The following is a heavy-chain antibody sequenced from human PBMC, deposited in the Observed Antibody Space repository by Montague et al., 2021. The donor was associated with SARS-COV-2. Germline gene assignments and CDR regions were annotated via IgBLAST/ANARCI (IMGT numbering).Heavy chain of an antibody. CDR2: IYYTGST. Sequence: SETLSLTCTVSGGSIGTYYWSWIRQSPGKVLEWLGYIYYTGSTKXSPSLKSRVTISMDTSRDQLSLRLKSVTAADTAVYYCARDNYGDWGYYGLDVWGQGTTVIVSS. CDR1: GGSIGTYY. J-gene: IGHJ6*02. CDR3: ARDNYGDWGYYGLDV. V-gene: IGHV4-59*01. D-gene: IGHD4-17*01.